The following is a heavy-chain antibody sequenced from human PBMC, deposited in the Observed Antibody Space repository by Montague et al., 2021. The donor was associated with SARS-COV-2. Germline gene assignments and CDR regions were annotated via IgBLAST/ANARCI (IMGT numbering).Heavy chain of an antibody. D-gene: IGHD2-15*01. Sequence: TLSLTCTVSGGSISSGGYYWSWIRQHPGKGLEWIGYIYYSGSTYYNASLKSRVTISVDTSKNQFSLKLSSVTAVDTAVYYCARLTAGYCSGGSCYWGTGFDYWGQGTLVTVSS. J-gene: IGHJ4*02. V-gene: IGHV4-31*03. CDR1: GGSISSGGYY. CDR3: ARLTAGYCSGGSCYWGTGFDY. CDR2: IYYSGST.